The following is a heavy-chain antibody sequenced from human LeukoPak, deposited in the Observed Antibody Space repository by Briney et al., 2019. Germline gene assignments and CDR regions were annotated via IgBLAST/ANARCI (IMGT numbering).Heavy chain of an antibody. V-gene: IGHV1-18*01. CDR2: ISAYNGNT. CDR3: ARANYDFWSGYQVDY. D-gene: IGHD3-3*01. CDR1: GYTFTSYG. Sequence: ASVKVSCKASGYTFTSYGISWVRQAPGQGLEWMGWISAYNGNTNYAQKLQGRVTMTTDTSTSTAYVELRSLRSDDTAVYYCARANYDFWSGYQVDYWGQGTLVTVSS. J-gene: IGHJ4*02.